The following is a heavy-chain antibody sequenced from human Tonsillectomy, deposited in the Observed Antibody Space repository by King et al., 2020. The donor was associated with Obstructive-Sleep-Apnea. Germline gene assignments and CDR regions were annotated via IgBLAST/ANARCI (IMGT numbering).Heavy chain of an antibody. D-gene: IGHD2-15*01. V-gene: IGHV5-10-1*03. CDR3: ARSGPDCSGGTCYFDY. CDR1: GYSFTSYW. CDR2: IDPSDSYT. J-gene: IGHJ4*02. Sequence: QLVQSGAEVKKPGESLRISCKGSGYSFTSYWISWVRQMPGKGLEWMGRIDPSDSYTNHSPSFQGHVTISADKSISTAYLQWSSLKASDAAMFSCARSGPDCSGGTCYFDYWGQGTLVTVSS.